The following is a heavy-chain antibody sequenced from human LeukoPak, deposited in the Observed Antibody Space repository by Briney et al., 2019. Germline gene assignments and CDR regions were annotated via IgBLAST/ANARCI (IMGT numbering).Heavy chain of an antibody. CDR3: ARDPPNWNDPNYFDY. CDR1: GGTFSSYA. CDR2: IIPIFGTA. Sequence: GSSVKVSCKASGGTFSSYAISWVRQAPGQGLEWMGGIIPIFGTANYAQKFQGRVTITADKSTSTAYMELSSLRSEDTAVYYCARDPPNWNDPNYFDYWGQGTPVTVSS. V-gene: IGHV1-69*06. D-gene: IGHD1-1*01. J-gene: IGHJ4*02.